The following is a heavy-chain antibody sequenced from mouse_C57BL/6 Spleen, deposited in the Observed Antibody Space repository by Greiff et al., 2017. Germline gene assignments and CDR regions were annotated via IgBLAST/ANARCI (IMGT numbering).Heavy chain of an antibody. Sequence: EVKLMESGGGLVKPGGSLKLSCAASGFTFSSYAMSWVRQTPEKRLEWVATISDGGSYTYYPDNVKGRFTISRYNSNNDLYLQMSHLKSDDTAMYYCAREGDGYSAWFAYWGQGTLVTVSA. V-gene: IGHV5-4*01. J-gene: IGHJ3*01. CDR1: GFTFSSYA. CDR2: ISDGGSYT. D-gene: IGHD2-3*01. CDR3: AREGDGYSAWFAY.